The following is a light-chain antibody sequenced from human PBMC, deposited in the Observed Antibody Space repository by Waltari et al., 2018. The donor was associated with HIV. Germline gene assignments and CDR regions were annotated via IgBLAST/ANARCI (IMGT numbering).Light chain of an antibody. CDR1: AGVVLRGHC. V-gene: IGLV7-46*01. Sequence: QPVVIQDPSLTVSPGGTVILTCASSAGVVLRGHCPYWFQLRPGQAPKTFIFYSNHRDPWTPARFAGSFLGGKAALTLTGAQPEDEAAYYCLLSYDGTLVFGGGT. CDR2: YSN. J-gene: IGLJ2*01. CDR3: LLSYDGTLV.